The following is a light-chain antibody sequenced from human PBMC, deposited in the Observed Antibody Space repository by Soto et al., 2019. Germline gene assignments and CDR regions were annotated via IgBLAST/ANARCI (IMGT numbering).Light chain of an antibody. Sequence: EIVLTQSPATLSSFPGDRVTLSCRASQAVNTRLAWYQHKPGQAPRLLIYLASNRAAGVPARFSGSGSGTDFTLTISDVEPEDFAVYYCQQYGSSPPYTFGQGTKLEIK. CDR3: QQYGSSPPYT. V-gene: IGKV3D-11*03. CDR2: LAS. CDR1: QAVNTR. J-gene: IGKJ2*01.